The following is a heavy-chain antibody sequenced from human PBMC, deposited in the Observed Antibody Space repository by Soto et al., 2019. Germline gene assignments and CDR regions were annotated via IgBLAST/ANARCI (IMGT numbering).Heavy chain of an antibody. Sequence: SETLSLTCAVYGGSFSGYYWSWIRQPPGKGLEWIGEINHSGSTNYNPSLKSRVTISVDTSKNQFSLKLSSVTAADTAVYYCARGGGSGWSPYYYYGMDVWGQGTTVTVSS. CDR2: INHSGST. V-gene: IGHV4-34*01. CDR3: ARGGGSGWSPYYYYGMDV. D-gene: IGHD6-19*01. J-gene: IGHJ6*02. CDR1: GGSFSGYY.